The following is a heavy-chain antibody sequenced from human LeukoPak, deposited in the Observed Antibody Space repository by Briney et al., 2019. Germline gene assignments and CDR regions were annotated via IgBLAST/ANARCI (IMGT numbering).Heavy chain of an antibody. D-gene: IGHD3-10*01. CDR1: GFTFSTYT. CDR3: ARESITMVRGYDY. CDR2: ISSSSSYI. Sequence: PGGSLRLSCAASGFTFSTYTMNWVRQAPGKGLEWVSSISSSSSYIYYADSVKGRFTISRDNAKNSLYLQMNSLRAEDTAVYYCARESITMVRGYDYWGQGTLVTVSS. V-gene: IGHV3-21*01. J-gene: IGHJ4*02.